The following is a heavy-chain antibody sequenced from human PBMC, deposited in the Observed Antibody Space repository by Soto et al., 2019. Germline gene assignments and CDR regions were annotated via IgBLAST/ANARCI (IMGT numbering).Heavy chain of an antibody. Sequence: GASVKVSFKASGYTFTSYGISWVRQAPGQGLEWMGWISAYNGNTNYAQKLQGRVTMTTDTSTSTAYMELRSLRSDDTAVYYCARERGWIQLWSGYFDYWGQGTLVTVSS. D-gene: IGHD5-18*01. V-gene: IGHV1-18*01. CDR2: ISAYNGNT. CDR1: GYTFTSYG. CDR3: ARERGWIQLWSGYFDY. J-gene: IGHJ4*02.